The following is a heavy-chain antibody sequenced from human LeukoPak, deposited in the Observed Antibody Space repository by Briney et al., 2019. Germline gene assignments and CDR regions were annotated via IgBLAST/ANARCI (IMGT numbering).Heavy chain of an antibody. V-gene: IGHV3-11*04. D-gene: IGHD3-10*01. Sequence: GGSLRLSCAASGFTVSAYSMGWVRQAPGKGLEWVSYISSSGSTIYYADSVKGRFTISRDNAKNSLYLQMNSLRAEDTAVYYCARYYYGSGSYYAHLDYWGQGTLVTVSS. CDR3: ARYYYGSGSYYAHLDY. CDR1: GFTVSAYS. CDR2: ISSSGSTI. J-gene: IGHJ4*02.